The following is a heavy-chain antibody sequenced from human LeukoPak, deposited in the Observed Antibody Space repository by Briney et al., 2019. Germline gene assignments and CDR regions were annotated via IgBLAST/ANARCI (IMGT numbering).Heavy chain of an antibody. CDR2: IYHSGST. V-gene: IGHV4-38-2*01. Sequence: SETLSLTCAVSGYSISSGYYWGWIRQPPGKGLEWIGSIYHSGSTYYNPSLKSRVTISVDTSKNQFSLKLSSVTAADTAVYYCARHGADYDFWSGYYTRWFDPWGQGTLVTVAS. CDR3: ARHGADYDFWSGYYTRWFDP. CDR1: GYSISSGYY. J-gene: IGHJ5*02. D-gene: IGHD3-3*01.